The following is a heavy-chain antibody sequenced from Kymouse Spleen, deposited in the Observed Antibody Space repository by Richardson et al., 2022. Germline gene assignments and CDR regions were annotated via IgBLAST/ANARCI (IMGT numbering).Heavy chain of an antibody. D-gene: IGHD3-10*01. CDR1: GGSISSSSYY. J-gene: IGHJ4*02. CDR2: IYYSGST. CDR3: ARHQYYGSGSYYIYFDY. Sequence: QLQLQESGPGLVKPSETLSLTCTVSGGSISSSSYYWGWIRQPPGKGLEWIGSIYYSGSTYYNPSLKSRVTISVDTSKNQFSLKLSSVTAADTAVYYCARHQYYGSGSYYIYFDYWGQGTLVTVSS. V-gene: IGHV4-39*01.